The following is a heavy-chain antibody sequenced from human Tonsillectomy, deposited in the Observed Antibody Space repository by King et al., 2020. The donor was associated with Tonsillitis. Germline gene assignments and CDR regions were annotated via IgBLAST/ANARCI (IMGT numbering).Heavy chain of an antibody. V-gene: IGHV4-34*01. CDR3: ARGGGTIFGVIVADSYYYYMDV. Sequence: QVQLQQWGARLLKPSETLSLTCAVYGGSFSGYYWTWIRQPPGKGLEWTGEINHSGSTNYNPSLKSRVTISVDTSKNQFSLTLSSVTAADTAVYYCARGGGTIFGVIVADSYYYYMDVWGKGTTVTVSS. D-gene: IGHD3-3*01. CDR2: INHSGST. CDR1: GGSFSGYY. J-gene: IGHJ6*03.